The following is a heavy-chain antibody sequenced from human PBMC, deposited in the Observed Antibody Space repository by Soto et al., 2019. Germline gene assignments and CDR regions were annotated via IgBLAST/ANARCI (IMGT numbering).Heavy chain of an antibody. V-gene: IGHV3-23*01. CDR2: ISGSGHNI. J-gene: IGHJ4*02. CDR3: AKGLAPSMSLFEIGVNYTS. D-gene: IGHD2-8*01. CDR1: GFTFSTHP. Sequence: EVSLLESGGGLERPGGSPRLSCVASGFTFSTHPMSWVRQTPGKGLEWVSSISGSGHNIYYADSVNGRFTISRDNSKSTLYLELNSLRAEDTGVYYCAKGLAPSMSLFEIGVNYTSWGQGTLVTVSS.